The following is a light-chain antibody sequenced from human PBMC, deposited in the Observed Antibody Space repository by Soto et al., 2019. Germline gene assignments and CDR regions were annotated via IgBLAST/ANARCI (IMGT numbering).Light chain of an antibody. CDR2: GAS. Sequence: IVLTQSPGTPSLSPGERATLSCRASQSVSGNNLVWYQQKPVQPPRLLIHGASNRPTGIPDRFSGSGSGTDFTLTVTSLEPEDFALYFCQQYGNSLWTFGQGNKVEIK. CDR1: QSVSGNN. J-gene: IGKJ1*01. CDR3: QQYGNSLWT. V-gene: IGKV3-20*01.